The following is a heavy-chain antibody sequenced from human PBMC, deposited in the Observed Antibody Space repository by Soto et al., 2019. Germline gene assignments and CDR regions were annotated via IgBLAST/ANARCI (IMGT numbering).Heavy chain of an antibody. CDR3: AKRPLDYYDSSGFDY. CDR2: ISGSGGST. V-gene: IGHV3-23*01. J-gene: IGHJ4*02. CDR1: GFTFSSYA. D-gene: IGHD3-22*01. Sequence: GGSLRLSCAASGFTFSSYAMSWVRQAPGKGLEWVSAISGSGGSTYYADSVKGRFTISRDNSKNTLYLQMNSLRAEDTAVYYCAKRPLDYYDSSGFDYWGQGTLVTVSS.